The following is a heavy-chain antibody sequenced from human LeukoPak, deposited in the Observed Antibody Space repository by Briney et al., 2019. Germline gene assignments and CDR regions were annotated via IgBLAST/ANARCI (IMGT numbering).Heavy chain of an antibody. Sequence: GGSLRLSCAASGFTFSSYSMSWVRQAPGKGLEWVSSISSSSSYIYYADSVKGRFTISRDNAKNSLYLQMNSLRAEDTAVYYCARDEPGIAVAGPLPYYMDVWGKGTTVTVSS. V-gene: IGHV3-21*01. J-gene: IGHJ6*03. D-gene: IGHD6-19*01. CDR2: ISSSSSYI. CDR1: GFTFSSYS. CDR3: ARDEPGIAVAGPLPYYMDV.